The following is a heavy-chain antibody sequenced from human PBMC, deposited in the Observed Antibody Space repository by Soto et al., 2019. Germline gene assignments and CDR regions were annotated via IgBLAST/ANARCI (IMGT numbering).Heavy chain of an antibody. V-gene: IGHV5-51*01. CDR2: IYPGGSDT. J-gene: IGHJ4*02. CDR1: GYSFTSYW. CDR3: ARGSYYYDSSGYYHY. D-gene: IGHD3-22*01. Sequence: GESLKISCKGSGYSFTSYWIGWVRQMPGKGLEWMGIIYPGGSDTKYSPSFEGQVTISADKSISTAYLQWSSLKASDTAVYYCARGSYYYDSSGYYHYWGQGTLVTVSS.